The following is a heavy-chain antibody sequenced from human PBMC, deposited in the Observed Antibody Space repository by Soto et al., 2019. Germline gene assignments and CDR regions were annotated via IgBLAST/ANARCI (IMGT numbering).Heavy chain of an antibody. CDR2: IWYDGSNK. J-gene: IGHJ4*02. CDR3: ARDSRITMVRGVLPDY. V-gene: IGHV3-33*01. Sequence: VQLVESGGGVVQPGRSLRLSCAASGFTFSSYGMHWVRQAPGKGLEWVAVIWYDGSNKYYADSVKGRFTISRDNSKNTLYLQMNSLRAEDTAVYYCARDSRITMVRGVLPDYWGQGTLVTVSS. CDR1: GFTFSSYG. D-gene: IGHD3-10*01.